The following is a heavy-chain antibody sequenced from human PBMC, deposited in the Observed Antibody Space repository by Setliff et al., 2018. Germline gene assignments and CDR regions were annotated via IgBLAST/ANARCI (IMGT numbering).Heavy chain of an antibody. J-gene: IGHJ3*01. V-gene: IGHV1-18*04. CDR3: ARDWFCSGGDCSDVFDF. Sequence: GASVKVSCKASGYTFTGYYIHWVRQAPGQGLEWMGWNSTDDGDTNFAQKFQGRVTLTTDTSTGTAYMELRSLTFDDTAVYYCARDWFCSGGDCSDVFDFWGQGTMVTVSS. CDR1: GYTFTGYY. CDR2: NSTDDGDT. D-gene: IGHD2-21*02.